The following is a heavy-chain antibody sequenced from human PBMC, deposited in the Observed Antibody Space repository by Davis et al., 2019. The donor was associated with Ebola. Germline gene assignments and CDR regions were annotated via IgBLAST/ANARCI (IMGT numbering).Heavy chain of an antibody. Sequence: PGGSLRLSCKGSGYSFTSYWIGWVRQMPGKGLEWMGIIYPGDSDTRYSPSFQGQVTISADKSISTAYLQWSSLKASDTAMYYCVSTYGDYGAGFFQHWGQGTLVTVSS. CDR3: VSTYGDYGAGFFQH. V-gene: IGHV5-51*01. CDR2: IYPGDSDT. J-gene: IGHJ1*01. D-gene: IGHD4-17*01. CDR1: GYSFTSYW.